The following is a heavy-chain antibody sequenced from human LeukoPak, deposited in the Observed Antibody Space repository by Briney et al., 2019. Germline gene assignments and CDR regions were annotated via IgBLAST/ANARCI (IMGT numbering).Heavy chain of an antibody. D-gene: IGHD2-15*01. V-gene: IGHV1-46*03. CDR2: INPSGGST. J-gene: IGHJ4*02. CDR1: GYTFTSYY. CDR3: ARDEVYCSGGSCYPDY. Sequence: GASLKVSCTASGYTFTSYYMHWVRQAPGQGLEWMGIINPSGGSTSYAQKFQGRVTMTRDTSTSTVYMELSSLRSEDTAVYYCARDEVYCSGGSCYPDYWGQGTLVTVSS.